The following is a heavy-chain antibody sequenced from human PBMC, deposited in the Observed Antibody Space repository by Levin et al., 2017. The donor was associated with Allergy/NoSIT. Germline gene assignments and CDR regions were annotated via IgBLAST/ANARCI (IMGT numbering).Heavy chain of an antibody. Sequence: GGSLRLSCAASGFTFTTYWMAWVRQAPGKGPAWVANINADGGESSYVDSVKGRFTISRDNAKNSLYLQMNSLRADDTALYYCARLGYRTSDYWGQGTLVTVSS. D-gene: IGHD5-12*01. J-gene: IGHJ4*02. V-gene: IGHV3-7*01. CDR3: ARLGYRTSDY. CDR2: INADGGES. CDR1: GFTFTTYW.